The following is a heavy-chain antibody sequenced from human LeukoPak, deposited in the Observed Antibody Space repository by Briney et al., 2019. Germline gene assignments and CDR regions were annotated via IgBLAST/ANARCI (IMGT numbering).Heavy chain of an antibody. CDR1: GITLSNYG. CDR3: AKRGVVIRVILVGFHKEAYYFDS. V-gene: IGHV3-23*01. D-gene: IGHD3-22*01. Sequence: GGSLRLSCAVSGITLSNYGMSWVRQAPGRGLEGFAGISYSGGRTHYADSVTGRFTITRDNPKDTLYLQLNDRRGEGSALQCCAKRGVVIRVILVGFHKEAYYFDSWGQGALVTVSS. J-gene: IGHJ4*02. CDR2: ISYSGGRT.